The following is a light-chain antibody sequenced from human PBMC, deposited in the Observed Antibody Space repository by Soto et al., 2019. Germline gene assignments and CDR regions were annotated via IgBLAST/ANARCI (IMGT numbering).Light chain of an antibody. V-gene: IGKV1-5*01. CDR2: RAS. CDR3: QQYDRSALKT. Sequence: DIQMTQSPSTLSASVGDRVTITCRASQSVSSWLAWYQQKPGKAPKLLIYRASNLESGVPSRFSGSGSGTEFTLTISSLQPEDFATYHCQQYDRSALKTFGPGTRLEIK. J-gene: IGKJ2*01. CDR1: QSVSSW.